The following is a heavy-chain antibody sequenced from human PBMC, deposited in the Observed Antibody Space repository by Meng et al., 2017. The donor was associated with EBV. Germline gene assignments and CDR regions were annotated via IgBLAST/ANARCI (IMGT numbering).Heavy chain of an antibody. CDR2: MNPNSGHT. J-gene: IGHJ6*02. Sequence: QVLLVQSGAEVKKPGASVKVSCKASGYTFTSYDINWVRQAPGQGLEWMGWMNPNSGHTGSAQKFQGRFTMTRHTSINTAYMELSSLGFEDTAVYYCARGMGYYYGMDVWGQGTTVTVSS. V-gene: IGHV1-8*01. CDR3: ARGMGYYYGMDV. D-gene: IGHD1-26*01. CDR1: GYTFTSYD.